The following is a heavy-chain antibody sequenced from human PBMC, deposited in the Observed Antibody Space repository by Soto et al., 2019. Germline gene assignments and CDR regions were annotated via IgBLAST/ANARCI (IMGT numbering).Heavy chain of an antibody. D-gene: IGHD3-3*01. V-gene: IGHV1-2*02. CDR1: GYTFTGYC. Sequence: ASVKVSCKASGYTFTGYCMHWVRQAPGQGLEWMGWINPNSGGTNYAQKFQGRVTMTRDTSISTAYMELSRLRSDDTAVYYCARPLDYDFWSGFPYGMDVWGQGTTVTVSS. CDR3: ARPLDYDFWSGFPYGMDV. J-gene: IGHJ6*02. CDR2: INPNSGGT.